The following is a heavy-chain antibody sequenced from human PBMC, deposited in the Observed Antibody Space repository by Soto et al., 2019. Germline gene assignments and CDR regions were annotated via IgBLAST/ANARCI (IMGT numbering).Heavy chain of an antibody. CDR3: ARGGLAAAGTDY. J-gene: IGHJ4*02. Sequence: QVQLQQWGAGLLKPSETLSLTCAVYGGSFSGYYWSWIRQPPGKGLEWIGEINHSGSTNYNPSLKSRVPISVDTSKNQFSLTLSSVTAADTAVYYCARGGLAAAGTDYWGQGTLVTVSS. CDR2: INHSGST. CDR1: GGSFSGYY. V-gene: IGHV4-34*01. D-gene: IGHD6-13*01.